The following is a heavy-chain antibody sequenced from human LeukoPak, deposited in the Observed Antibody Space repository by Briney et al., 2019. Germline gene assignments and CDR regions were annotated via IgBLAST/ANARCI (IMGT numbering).Heavy chain of an antibody. D-gene: IGHD1-26*01. CDR1: GGSISSYY. J-gene: IGHJ4*02. Sequence: SETLSLTCTVSGGSISSYYWSWIRQPPGKGLEWIGYIYYSGSTNYNPSLKSRVTISVDTSKNQFSLKLSSVTAADTAVYYCAGWVVGATRDPDYWGQGTLVTVSS. V-gene: IGHV4-59*08. CDR3: AGWVVGATRDPDY. CDR2: IYYSGST.